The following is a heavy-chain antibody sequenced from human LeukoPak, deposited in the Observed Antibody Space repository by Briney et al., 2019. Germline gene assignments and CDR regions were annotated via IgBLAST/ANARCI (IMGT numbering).Heavy chain of an antibody. D-gene: IGHD2-15*01. V-gene: IGHV3-23*01. CDR3: AKGGTAVVVDDY. CDR2: VSGRGGNT. J-gene: IGHJ4*02. Sequence: STVSGRGGNTYSADSVKGRFTISRDNSRNTLYLQMNSLRVEDTAVYYCAKGGTAVVVDDYWGQGTLVTVSS.